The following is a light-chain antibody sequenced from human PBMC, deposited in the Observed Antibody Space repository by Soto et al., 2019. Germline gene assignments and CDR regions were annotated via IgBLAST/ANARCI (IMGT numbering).Light chain of an antibody. V-gene: IGLV2-8*01. CDR2: EVS. CDR1: SSDVGGYNY. J-gene: IGLJ2*01. CDR3: SSYAGSNNLV. Sequence: QPVLTQPPSASGSPGQSVTISCTGTSSDVGGYNYVSWYQQHPGKAPKLMIYEVSKRPSWVPDRFSGSKSGNTASLTVSGLQAEDEADYYCSSYAGSNNLVFGGGTKLTVL.